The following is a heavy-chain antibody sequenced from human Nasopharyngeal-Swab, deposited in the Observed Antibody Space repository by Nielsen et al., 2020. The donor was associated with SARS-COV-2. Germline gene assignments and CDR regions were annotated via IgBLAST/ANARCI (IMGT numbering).Heavy chain of an antibody. V-gene: IGHV4-31*11. D-gene: IGHD6-25*01. CDR3: ARRRGAFDI. Sequence: SETLSLTCAVYGGSFSGYYWSWIRQHPGKGLEWIGYIYYSGSTYYNPSLKSRVTISVDTSKNQFSLKLSSVTAADTAVYYCARRRGAFDIWGQGTMVTVSS. CDR1: GGSFSGYY. J-gene: IGHJ3*02. CDR2: IYYSGST.